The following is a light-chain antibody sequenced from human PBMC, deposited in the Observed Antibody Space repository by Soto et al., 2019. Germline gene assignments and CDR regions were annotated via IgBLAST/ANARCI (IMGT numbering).Light chain of an antibody. CDR1: QSVNTY. Sequence: EIVLTQSPATLSLSPGERATLSCRASQSVNTYLSWYQQKPGQAPRLLICDASSRATGIPARFSGSGSGTDFPLTISSLEPEDFAVYYCQQRTNWPAWTFGQGTKV. V-gene: IGKV3-11*01. CDR2: DAS. CDR3: QQRTNWPAWT. J-gene: IGKJ1*01.